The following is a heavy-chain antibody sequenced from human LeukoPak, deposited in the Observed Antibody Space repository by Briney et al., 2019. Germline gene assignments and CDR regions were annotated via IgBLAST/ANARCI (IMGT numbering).Heavy chain of an antibody. Sequence: SETLSLTCTVSGGSISSYYWSWIRQPPGKGLEWIGYIYYSGSTNYNPSLKSRVTISVDTSKNQFSLRLRSVTAADTAVYYCARTLSARDWFDPWGQGTLVTVSS. CDR2: IYYSGST. D-gene: IGHD3-3*02. CDR1: GGSISSYY. V-gene: IGHV4-59*08. J-gene: IGHJ5*02. CDR3: ARTLSARDWFDP.